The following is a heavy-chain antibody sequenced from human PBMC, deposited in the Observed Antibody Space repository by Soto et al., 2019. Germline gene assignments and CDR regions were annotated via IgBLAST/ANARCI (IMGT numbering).Heavy chain of an antibody. CDR2: IYYTGTT. D-gene: IGHD6-13*01. CDR1: GGSISSYY. Sequence: SETLSLTCTVSGGSISSYYWSWIRQPPGKGLEWIGYIYYTGTTTYNPSIKSRVTISVDSSKNQFSLILNSVTAADTAVYYCARVTSSWGLVSYFDYWGQGTLVTVSS. V-gene: IGHV4-59*01. J-gene: IGHJ4*02. CDR3: ARVTSSWGLVSYFDY.